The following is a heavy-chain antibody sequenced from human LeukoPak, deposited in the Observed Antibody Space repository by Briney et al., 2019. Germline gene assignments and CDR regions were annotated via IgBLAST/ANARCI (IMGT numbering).Heavy chain of an antibody. D-gene: IGHD3-16*01. J-gene: IGHJ4*02. Sequence: PGGSLRLSCEASGSIFSSSGMSWVRQAPGKGLEWVSTISGSAGNTDYADSVKGRFTISRDNSKNTLYLQMTSLRVEDTAVYYCAKLGRRGSNLEFDYWGQGTLVTVSS. CDR1: GSIFSSSG. V-gene: IGHV3-23*01. CDR3: AKLGRRGSNLEFDY. CDR2: ISGSAGNT.